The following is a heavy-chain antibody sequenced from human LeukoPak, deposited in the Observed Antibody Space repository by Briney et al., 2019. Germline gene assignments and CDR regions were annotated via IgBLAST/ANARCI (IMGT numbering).Heavy chain of an antibody. CDR3: ARLARYYDFWSGLNWFDP. J-gene: IGHJ5*02. CDR2: INHSGST. D-gene: IGHD3-3*01. V-gene: IGHV4-34*01. CDR1: GGSFSGYY. Sequence: SETLSLTCAVYGGSFSGYYWSWIRQPPGKGLEWIGEINHSGSTNYNPSLKSRVTISVDTSKNQFSLKLSSVTAADTAVYYCARLARYYDFWSGLNWFDPWGQGTLVTVSS.